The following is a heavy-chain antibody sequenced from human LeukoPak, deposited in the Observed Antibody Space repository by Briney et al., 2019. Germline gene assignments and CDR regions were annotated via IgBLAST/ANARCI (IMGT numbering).Heavy chain of an antibody. Sequence: GGSLRLSCAASGFTFSGDWMSWVRQAPGKGLEWAANIKGDGSEKDHVDSVKGRFTISRDNAKSSLYLQMNSLRDDDTAVYFCARVRGFDVVDYWGQGTLVTVSS. CDR3: ARVRGFDVVDY. CDR2: IKGDGSEK. D-gene: IGHD2-15*01. V-gene: IGHV3-7*01. J-gene: IGHJ4*02. CDR1: GFTFSGDW.